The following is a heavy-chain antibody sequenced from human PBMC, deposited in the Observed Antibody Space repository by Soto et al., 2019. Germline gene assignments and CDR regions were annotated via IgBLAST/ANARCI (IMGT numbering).Heavy chain of an antibody. CDR2: ISSSSSYI. J-gene: IGHJ3*02. CDR3: ATRDYGSRPMSSFEM. V-gene: IGHV3-21*01. CDR1: GFTFSSYS. D-gene: IGHD3-10*01. Sequence: EGSVRLSCSASGFTFSSYSMNWVRQAPGEGLEWVSSISSSSSYIYYADSVKGRFTISRDNAKTSLYLQMNSLRAEDTAVYYCATRDYGSRPMSSFEMWGQGTMLAVS.